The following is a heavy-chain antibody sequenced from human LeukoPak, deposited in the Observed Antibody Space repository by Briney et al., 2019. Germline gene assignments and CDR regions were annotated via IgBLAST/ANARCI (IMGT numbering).Heavy chain of an antibody. J-gene: IGHJ4*02. CDR1: GFTFSSYE. V-gene: IGHV3-48*03. CDR3: ARERSCGSECYPDY. CDR2: ISISGSTI. Sequence: GGSLRLSCAASGFTFSSYEMNWVRQAPGKGLEWVSYISISGSTIYYADSVKGRFTISRDNAKNSLYLQMNSLRAEDTAVYYCARERSCGSECYPDYWGQGTLVSVSS. D-gene: IGHD2-21*01.